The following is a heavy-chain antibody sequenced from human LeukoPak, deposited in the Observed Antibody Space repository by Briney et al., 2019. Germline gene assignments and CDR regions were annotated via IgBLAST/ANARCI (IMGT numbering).Heavy chain of an antibody. CDR1: GGSFSGYY. D-gene: IGHD3-10*01. V-gene: IGHV4-34*01. Sequence: PSETLSLTCAVYGGSFSGYYWSWIRQPPGKGLEWIGEINQSGSTNYNPPLKSRVTISVDTSKNQFSLRLNSVTAADTAVYYCARAHYYGSGSYYMIAYWGQGTLVTVSS. J-gene: IGHJ4*02. CDR2: INQSGST. CDR3: ARAHYYGSGSYYMIAY.